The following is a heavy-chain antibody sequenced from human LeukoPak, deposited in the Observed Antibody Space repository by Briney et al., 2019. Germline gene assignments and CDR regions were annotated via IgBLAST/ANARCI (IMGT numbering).Heavy chain of an antibody. J-gene: IGHJ3*02. D-gene: IGHD2-2*01. V-gene: IGHV1-69*06. CDR1: GGTFSSYA. CDR3: ARGVVVPAAMYHDAFDI. Sequence: VASVKVSCKASGGTFSSYAISWVRQAPGQGLEGMGRIILIFGTANYAQKFQGRVTITADKSTSTAYMELSSLRSEDTAVYYCARGVVVPAAMYHDAFDIWGQGTMVTVSS. CDR2: IILIFGTA.